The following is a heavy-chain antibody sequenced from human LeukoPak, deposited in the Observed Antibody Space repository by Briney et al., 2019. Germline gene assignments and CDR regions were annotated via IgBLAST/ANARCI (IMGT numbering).Heavy chain of an antibody. D-gene: IGHD4-11*01. V-gene: IGHV4-39*01. Sequence: SETLSLTCSVSGGSISSSNYYWGWIRQSPGKGLEWIGSIYYSGSTYYNPSLKSRLTISVDTSKNQFSLELSSVTAADTAVYYCVRQKITTSDYWGQGNMVTVSS. CDR2: IYYSGST. CDR3: VRQKITTSDY. J-gene: IGHJ4*02. CDR1: GGSISSSNYY.